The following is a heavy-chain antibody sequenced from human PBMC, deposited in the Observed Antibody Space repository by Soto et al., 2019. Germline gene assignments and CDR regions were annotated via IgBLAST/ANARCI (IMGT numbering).Heavy chain of an antibody. CDR3: AKNFGYSYSYDMGDT. V-gene: IGHV3-23*01. CDR1: GFTFDSYA. D-gene: IGHD5-18*01. CDR2: ISGSGAMT. J-gene: IGHJ5*02. Sequence: GGSLRLSCAASGFTFDSYAMTWVRLTPGKGLEWVSTISGSGAMTYHADSAKGRFTVSRDNSRNTLYLQMNGLSAEDTAIYYCAKNFGYSYSYDMGDTWGQGTLVTVSS.